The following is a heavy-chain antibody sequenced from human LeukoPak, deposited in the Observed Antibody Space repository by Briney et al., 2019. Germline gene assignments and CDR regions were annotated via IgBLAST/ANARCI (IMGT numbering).Heavy chain of an antibody. Sequence: ASVKVSCKTSGYSENFYGITWVRQVAGQGLEWMGWISAQHGQTEYAPNSQDRVTMTTDTYTNTAYMELRSLRSDDTAVYYCAREGSGYREINNWFNPWGQGTLVTVSS. V-gene: IGHV1-18*01. CDR3: AREGSGYREINNWFNP. CDR1: GYSENFYG. D-gene: IGHD5-12*01. CDR2: ISAQHGQT. J-gene: IGHJ5*02.